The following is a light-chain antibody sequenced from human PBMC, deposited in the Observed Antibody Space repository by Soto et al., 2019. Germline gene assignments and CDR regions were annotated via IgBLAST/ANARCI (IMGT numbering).Light chain of an antibody. CDR2: DVT. V-gene: IGLV2-14*03. CDR3: SSYTTSNTRQIV. J-gene: IGLJ1*01. CDR1: SSDVGGYNY. Sequence: QSVLNQPASVSGSPGQSITISCTGTSSDVGGYNYVSWYQHHPGKAPKLIIYDVTNRPSGVSNPFSGSKSGNTASLTISGLQPEDEADYYCSSYTTSNTRQIVFGTGTKATVL.